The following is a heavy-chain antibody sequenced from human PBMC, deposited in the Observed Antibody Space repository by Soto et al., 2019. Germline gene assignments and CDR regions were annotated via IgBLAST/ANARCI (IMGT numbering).Heavy chain of an antibody. CDR3: ARAADGFDP. Sequence: ASVKLSCTECGYTLSSYYMHLVRQAPGQGLEWMGIINPSGGSTSYAQKFQGRVTMTRDTSTSTVYMELSSLRSEDTAVYYCARAADGFDPWGQGTLVTVSS. J-gene: IGHJ5*02. CDR1: GYTLSSYY. V-gene: IGHV1-46*01. CDR2: INPSGGST.